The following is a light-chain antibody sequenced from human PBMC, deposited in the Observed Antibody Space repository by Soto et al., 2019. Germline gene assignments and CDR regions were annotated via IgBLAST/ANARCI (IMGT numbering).Light chain of an antibody. V-gene: IGKV3-15*01. CDR3: QQYNDWPGT. J-gene: IGKJ2*01. CDR2: GAS. CDR1: QSVRSN. Sequence: EIVMTQSPGTLSVSPGERATLSCRASQSVRSNLAWYQQKPGQAPRLLIYGASTRATGIPARFSGSGSGTELTLTISSLQSEDVGVYYCQQYNDWPGTFGQGTTLEVK.